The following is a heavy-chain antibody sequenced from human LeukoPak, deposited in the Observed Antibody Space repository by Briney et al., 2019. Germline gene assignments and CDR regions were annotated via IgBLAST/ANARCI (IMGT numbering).Heavy chain of an antibody. CDR2: IHPNRGDA. CDR1: GYTFTDNY. J-gene: IGHJ5*02. Sequence: ASVKVSCKASGYTFTDNYIQWVRQAPGQGLEWMGWIHPNRGDANYGQKFQGRVTMTRDTSISTAYLELSRLTSDDTAVYYCARETSESFETWGQGTLVTVSS. CDR3: ARETSESFET. V-gene: IGHV1-2*02. D-gene: IGHD1-26*01.